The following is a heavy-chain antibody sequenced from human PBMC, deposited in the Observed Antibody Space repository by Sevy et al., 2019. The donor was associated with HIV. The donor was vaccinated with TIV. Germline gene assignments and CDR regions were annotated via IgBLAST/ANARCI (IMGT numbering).Heavy chain of an antibody. V-gene: IGHV3-21*01. Sequence: GGSLRLSCAASGFTSSSYSMNWVRQAPGKGLEWVSSISSSSSYIYYADSVKGRFTISRDNAKNSLYLQMNSLRAEDTAVYYCASDSSGYHSFDYWGQGTLVTVSS. CDR3: ASDSSGYHSFDY. J-gene: IGHJ4*02. CDR1: GFTSSSYS. CDR2: ISSSSSYI. D-gene: IGHD3-22*01.